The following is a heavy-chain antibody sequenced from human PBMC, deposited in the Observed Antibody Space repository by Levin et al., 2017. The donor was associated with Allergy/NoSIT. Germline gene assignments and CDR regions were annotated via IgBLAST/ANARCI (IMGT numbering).Heavy chain of an antibody. CDR3: ASPMAPFDY. CDR1: GFTFSDYY. CDR2: ISSSGSTI. Sequence: GESLKISCAASGFTFSDYYMSWIRQAPGKGLEWVSYISSSGSTIYYADSVKGRFTISRDNAKNSLYLQMNSLRAEDTAVYYCASPMAPFDYWGQGTLVTVSS. D-gene: IGHD3-10*01. J-gene: IGHJ4*02. V-gene: IGHV3-11*01.